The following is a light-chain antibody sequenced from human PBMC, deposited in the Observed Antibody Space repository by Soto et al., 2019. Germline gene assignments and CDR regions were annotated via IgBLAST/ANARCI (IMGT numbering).Light chain of an antibody. CDR1: QSVSSK. CDR3: QQYNNWPGT. Sequence: EIVLTQSPGTPSVSPGERATLSCRASQSVSSKLAWYQQKPGQAPRLLFYGASTGATGIPATFSGSGSETEFTLSISSLQSEDFAVYYCQQYNNWPGTFGQGTKV. J-gene: IGKJ1*01. CDR2: GAS. V-gene: IGKV3-15*01.